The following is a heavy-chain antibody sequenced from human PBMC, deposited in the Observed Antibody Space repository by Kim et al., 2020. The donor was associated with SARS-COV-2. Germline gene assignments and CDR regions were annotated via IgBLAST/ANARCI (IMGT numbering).Heavy chain of an antibody. D-gene: IGHD2-21*02. J-gene: IGHJ4*02. V-gene: IGHV6-1*01. CDR3: AREESNDWYLYYFDY. CDR1: GDSVSSNNAA. Sequence: SQTLSLTCAISGDSVSSNNAAWNWIRQSPSRGLEWLGRTYYRSKWYYDYAESVKSRITINPDTSKNQFSLHLNSVTPEDTAVYYCAREESNDWYLYYFDYWGQGTLVTVSS. CDR2: TYYRSKWYY.